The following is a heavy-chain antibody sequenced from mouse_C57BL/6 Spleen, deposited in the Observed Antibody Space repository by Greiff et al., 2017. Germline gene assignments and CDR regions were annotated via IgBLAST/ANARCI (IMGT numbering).Heavy chain of an antibody. V-gene: IGHV1-15*01. J-gene: IGHJ2*01. Sequence: VQVVESGAELVRPGASVTLSCKASGYTFTDYEMHWVKQTPVHGLEWIGAIDPETGGTAYNQKFKGKAILTADKSSSTAYMELRSLTSEDSAVYYCTRDSELYFDYWGQGTTLTVSS. CDR3: TRDSELYFDY. CDR2: IDPETGGT. D-gene: IGHD3-1*01. CDR1: GYTFTDYE.